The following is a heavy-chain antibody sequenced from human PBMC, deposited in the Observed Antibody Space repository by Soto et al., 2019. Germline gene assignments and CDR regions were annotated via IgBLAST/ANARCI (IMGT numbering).Heavy chain of an antibody. D-gene: IGHD2-8*01. Sequence: EVQLVESGGGLVQPGGSLRLSCAASGFTFSSYWMSWVRQAPGKGLEWVANIKQDGSEKYYVDSVKGRFTISRDNAKNSLYLQMNSLRAEDTAVYYCARLYRDCTNGVCYVGCMDVWGQGTTVTASS. CDR3: ARLYRDCTNGVCYVGCMDV. CDR1: GFTFSSYW. J-gene: IGHJ6*02. V-gene: IGHV3-7*05. CDR2: IKQDGSEK.